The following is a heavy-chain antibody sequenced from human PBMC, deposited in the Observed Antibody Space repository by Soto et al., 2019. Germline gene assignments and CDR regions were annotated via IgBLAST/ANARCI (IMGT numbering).Heavy chain of an antibody. CDR2: INVGNGNT. CDR1: GDTVTSYA. V-gene: IGHV1-3*01. CDR3: ARDIVADLLDY. Sequence: AASVKVSGKASGDTVTSYAMHCVRQAPGQRLEWMGWINVGNGNTKYSQKFQGRVTITRDTSASTAYMELSSLRSEDTAVYYCARDIVADLLDYWGQGTLVTVSS. D-gene: IGHD5-12*01. J-gene: IGHJ4*02.